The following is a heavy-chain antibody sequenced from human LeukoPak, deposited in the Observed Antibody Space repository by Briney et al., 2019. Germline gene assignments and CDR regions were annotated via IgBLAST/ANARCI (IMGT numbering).Heavy chain of an antibody. J-gene: IGHJ5*02. V-gene: IGHV4-39*01. CDR2: INYSGST. D-gene: IGHD6-13*01. Sequence: SETLSLTCTVSGGSISSSSYYWGWIRQPPGKGLEWIGSINYSGSTYYNPSLKSRVTISVDTSKNQFSLKLSSVTAADTAVYYCARSSGYSSSGGLNWFDTWGQGTLVTVSS. CDR1: GGSISSSSYY. CDR3: ARSSGYSSSGGLNWFDT.